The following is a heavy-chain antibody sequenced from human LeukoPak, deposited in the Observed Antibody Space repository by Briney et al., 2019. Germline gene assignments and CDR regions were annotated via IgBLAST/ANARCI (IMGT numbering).Heavy chain of an antibody. J-gene: IGHJ4*02. D-gene: IGHD6-13*01. V-gene: IGHV4-39*01. CDR1: GGSISSTSYY. CDR2: IYYSGSI. Sequence: SETLSLTCTVSGGSISSTSYYWGWIRQPPGKGLEWIGSIYYSGSIYYNPSLDSRITISVDTSKNQFSLSLTSVTAADTAVYYCARQGMAAAGYDWGQGTLVTVSS. CDR3: ARQGMAAAGYD.